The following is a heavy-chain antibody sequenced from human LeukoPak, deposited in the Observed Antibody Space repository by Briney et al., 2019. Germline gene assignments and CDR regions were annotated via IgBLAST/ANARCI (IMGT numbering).Heavy chain of an antibody. CDR2: IYYSGST. J-gene: IGHJ4*02. D-gene: IGHD3-22*01. CDR1: GGSISSSSYS. V-gene: IGHV4-39*01. CDR3: ARHGPYYDSSGYYPFDY. Sequence: EASETLSLTCTVSGGSISSSSYSWGWIRQPPGKGLEWIGSIYYSGSTYYNPSLKSRVTISVDTSKNQFSLKLSSVTAADTAVYYCARHGPYYDSSGYYPFDYWGQGTLVTVSS.